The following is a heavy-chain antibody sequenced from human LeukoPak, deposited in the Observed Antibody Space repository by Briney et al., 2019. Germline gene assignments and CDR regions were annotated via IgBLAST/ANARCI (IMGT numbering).Heavy chain of an antibody. CDR1: GGSISSYY. CDR3: ARYGISGYDYRFDY. CDR2: IYYSGST. J-gene: IGHJ4*02. Sequence: SETLSLTCTVSGGSISSYYWSWIRQPPGKGLEWIGYIYYSGSTNYNPSLKSRVTISVDTSKNQFSLKLSSVTAADTAVYYCARYGISGYDYRFDYWGQGTLVTVSS. D-gene: IGHD5-12*01. V-gene: IGHV4-59*01.